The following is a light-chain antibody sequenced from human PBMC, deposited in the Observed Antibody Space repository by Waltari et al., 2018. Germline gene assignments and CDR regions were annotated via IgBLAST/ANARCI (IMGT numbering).Light chain of an antibody. V-gene: IGLV4-69*01. CDR3: QSWGTGIPWV. Sequence: QLVLTQSPSASASLGASVKLTCTLSSGHSSYAIAWHQQQPEKGPRYLMKLNSDGSHSKGDGIPYRCSGSSSGAERSLTISNLQSEDEADYYCQSWGTGIPWVFGGGTKLTVL. CDR1: SGHSSYA. CDR2: LNSDGSH. J-gene: IGLJ3*02.